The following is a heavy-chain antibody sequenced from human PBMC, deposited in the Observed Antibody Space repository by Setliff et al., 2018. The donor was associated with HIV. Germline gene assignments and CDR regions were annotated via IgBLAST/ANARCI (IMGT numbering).Heavy chain of an antibody. J-gene: IGHJ6*02. V-gene: IGHV1-18*01. CDR3: ARDITIFGVVPYGMDV. Sequence: ASVKVSCKASGYSFTSYGISWVRQAPGQGLEWMGWTNNGDTTYVERVQGRITMTTDTSTSTAYMELRGLRSDDTAVYYCARDITIFGVVPYGMDVWGQGTTVTVSS. CDR2: TNNGDT. CDR1: GYSFTSYG. D-gene: IGHD3-3*01.